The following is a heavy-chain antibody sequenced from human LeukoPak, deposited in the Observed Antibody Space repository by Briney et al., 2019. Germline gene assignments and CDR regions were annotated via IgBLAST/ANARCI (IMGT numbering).Heavy chain of an antibody. CDR2: INAGNGNT. CDR3: ARSLIRGYFDY. Sequence: GASVKVSCKAAGYTYTSYAMHWVRQAPGQRLEWMGWINAGNGNTKDSHEFQGRGTITRETSASTAYMELRSLRSEDTAVYYCARSLIRGYFDYWGQGTLVTVSS. V-gene: IGHV1-3*03. J-gene: IGHJ4*02. D-gene: IGHD3-10*01. CDR1: GYTYTSYA.